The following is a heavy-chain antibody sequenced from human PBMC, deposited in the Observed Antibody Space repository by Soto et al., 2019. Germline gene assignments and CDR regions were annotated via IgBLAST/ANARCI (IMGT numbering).Heavy chain of an antibody. V-gene: IGHV3-23*01. D-gene: IGHD2-15*01. Sequence: EVQLLESGGGLVQPGGSLRLSCAASGFTFSSYAMSWVRQAPGKWLEWVSAISGSGRSTYYADSVKGRFTISRDNSKNTLYLQMNSLRAEDTAVYYCAKAEVSVVDPDAGGYWGQGTLVTVSS. CDR3: AKAEVSVVDPDAGGY. CDR1: GFTFSSYA. CDR2: ISGSGRST. J-gene: IGHJ4*02.